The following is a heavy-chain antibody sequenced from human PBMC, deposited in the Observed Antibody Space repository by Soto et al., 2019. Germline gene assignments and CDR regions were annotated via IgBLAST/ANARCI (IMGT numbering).Heavy chain of an antibody. Sequence: QVQLVQSGAEVKKPGSSVKVSCKASGGTFSSYAISWVRQAPGQGLEWMGGSIPIFGTANYAQKFQGRVTITADESTSTAYMELSSLRSEDTAVYYCARLGRYGSGSHGDYWGQGTLVTVSS. J-gene: IGHJ4*02. V-gene: IGHV1-69*01. CDR2: SIPIFGTA. CDR3: ARLGRYGSGSHGDY. CDR1: GGTFSSYA. D-gene: IGHD3-10*01.